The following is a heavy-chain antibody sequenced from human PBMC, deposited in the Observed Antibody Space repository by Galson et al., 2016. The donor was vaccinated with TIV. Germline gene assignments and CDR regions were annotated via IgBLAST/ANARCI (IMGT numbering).Heavy chain of an antibody. CDR1: GFTFSDYW. V-gene: IGHV3-7*01. J-gene: IGHJ4*02. Sequence: SLRLSCAASGFTFSDYWMSWVRQAPGKGLEWVANIKQDGSVKYYVDSVKGRFTISRDNAKNSLYLQMNSLRGEDTAVYYCARKVLADYWGQGTLVTVSS. CDR2: IKQDGSVK. CDR3: ARKVLADY.